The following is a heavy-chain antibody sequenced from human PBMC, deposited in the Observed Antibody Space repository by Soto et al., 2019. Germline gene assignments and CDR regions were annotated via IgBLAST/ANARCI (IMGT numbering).Heavy chain of an antibody. CDR2: ITINGNT. CDR1: VAHISAFS. V-gene: IGHV4-4*07. CDR3: ARETGENWTYEAH. Sequence: SEPLSLPCRVSVAHISAFSWSWIRQPAGKGLEWIGRITINGNTQKNPSFKSRVTMSIDASRNHFSLNLQSATAADTALYYCARETGENWTYEAHWGPGTLVTVSS. D-gene: IGHD1-7*01. J-gene: IGHJ1*01.